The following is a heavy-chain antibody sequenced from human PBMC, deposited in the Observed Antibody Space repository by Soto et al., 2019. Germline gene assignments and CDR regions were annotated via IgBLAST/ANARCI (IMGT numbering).Heavy chain of an antibody. V-gene: IGHV3-23*01. D-gene: IGHD3-9*01. CDR1: GFTFSSYA. CDR2: ISGSGGST. CDR3: AKISGYDILTGYYTLGAFDI. Sequence: GGSLRLSCAASGFTFSSYAMHWVRQAPGKGLEWVSAISGSGGSTYYADSVKGRFTISRDNSKNTLYLQMNSLRAEDTAVYYCAKISGYDILTGYYTLGAFDIWGQGTMVTVSS. J-gene: IGHJ3*02.